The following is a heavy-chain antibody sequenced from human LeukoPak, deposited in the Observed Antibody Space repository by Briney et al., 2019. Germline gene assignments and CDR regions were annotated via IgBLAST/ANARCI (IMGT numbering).Heavy chain of an antibody. D-gene: IGHD3-9*01. J-gene: IGHJ6*03. V-gene: IGHV1-18*01. Sequence: GASVKVSCKASGYTFTSYGISWVRQAPGQGREWMGWISAYNGNTNYAQKLQGRVTMTTDTSTSTAYMELRSLRSDDTAVYYCAGHYDILTGYYRYYYYMDVWGKGTTVTVSS. CDR3: AGHYDILTGYYRYYYYMDV. CDR1: GYTFTSYG. CDR2: ISAYNGNT.